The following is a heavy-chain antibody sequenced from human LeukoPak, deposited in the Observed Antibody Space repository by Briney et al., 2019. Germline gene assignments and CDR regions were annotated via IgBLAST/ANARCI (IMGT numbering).Heavy chain of an antibody. CDR1: GGSISSGSYY. D-gene: IGHD3-3*01. J-gene: IGHJ4*02. V-gene: IGHV4-61*02. Sequence: SQTLSLTCTVSGGSISSGSYYWSWIRQPAGKGLEWIGRFYSSGSTNYNPSLKSRVTISVDTSKNQFSLKLNSVSAADTAVYYCAREAYDFWSGYYDYWGQGTLVTVSS. CDR3: AREAYDFWSGYYDY. CDR2: FYSSGST.